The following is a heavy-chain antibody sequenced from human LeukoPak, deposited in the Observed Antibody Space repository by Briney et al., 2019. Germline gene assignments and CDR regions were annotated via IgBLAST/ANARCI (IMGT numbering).Heavy chain of an antibody. Sequence: AFLRYDGSDKSYAESVKGRFIISRDNSKNILYVQMDSLRTEDTGVYFCARDFSYGVKGAFEYWGQGTLVTVSS. D-gene: IGHD3-10*01. CDR3: ARDFSYGVKGAFEY. V-gene: IGHV3-30*02. J-gene: IGHJ4*02. CDR2: LRYDGSDK.